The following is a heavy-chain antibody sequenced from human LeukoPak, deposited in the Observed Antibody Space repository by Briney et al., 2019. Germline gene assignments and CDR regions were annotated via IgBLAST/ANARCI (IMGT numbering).Heavy chain of an antibody. CDR1: GGTFSNYA. Sequence: SVKVSCKASGGTFSNYAISWVRQAPGQGLEWMGRIIPVFGTANYAQKFQGRVTITTDESTSTAYMELSSLRSEDTAVYYCARAGDSSGYYYVGYFDYWGQGTLVTVSS. CDR3: ARAGDSSGYYYVGYFDY. D-gene: IGHD3-22*01. CDR2: IIPVFGTA. J-gene: IGHJ4*02. V-gene: IGHV1-69*05.